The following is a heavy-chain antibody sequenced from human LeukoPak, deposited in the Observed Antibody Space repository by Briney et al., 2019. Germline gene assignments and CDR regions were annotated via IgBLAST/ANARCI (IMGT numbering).Heavy chain of an antibody. CDR1: GFTFSNYA. Sequence: GGSLRLSCVASGFTFSNYAMTWVRQAPGKGLEWVSAIGGGHTFYADSVKGRFTISRDNSKNTLYLQMNSLRDEDTVVYYCVKRIDGSGSYYIDYWGHGILVTVSS. V-gene: IGHV3-23*01. CDR2: IGGGHT. J-gene: IGHJ4*01. CDR3: VKRIDGSGSYYIDY. D-gene: IGHD3-10*01.